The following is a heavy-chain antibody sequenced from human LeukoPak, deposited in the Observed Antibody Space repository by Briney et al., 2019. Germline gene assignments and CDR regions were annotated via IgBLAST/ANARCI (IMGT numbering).Heavy chain of an antibody. J-gene: IGHJ4*02. D-gene: IGHD3-22*01. Sequence: GASVKVSCKASGYTFTGYYMHWVRQAPGQGLEWMGWINPNSDGTNYAQKFQGRVTMTRDTSISTAYMELSRLRSDDTAVYYCARDRLSYDSSGSALDYWGQGTLVTVSS. CDR2: INPNSDGT. CDR3: ARDRLSYDSSGSALDY. V-gene: IGHV1-2*02. CDR1: GYTFTGYY.